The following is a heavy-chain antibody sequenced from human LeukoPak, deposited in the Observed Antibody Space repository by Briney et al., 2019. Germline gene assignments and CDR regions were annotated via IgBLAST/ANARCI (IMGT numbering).Heavy chain of an antibody. Sequence: SETLSLTCAVSGYSISSGYYWGWIRQPPGKGLEWIGSIYHSGSTYYNPSLKSRVTISVDTSKNQFSLKLSSVTAADMAVYYCAREGYYDSSGLNWFDPWGQGTLVTVSS. V-gene: IGHV4-38-2*02. J-gene: IGHJ5*02. CDR3: AREGYYDSSGLNWFDP. D-gene: IGHD3-22*01. CDR1: GYSISSGYY. CDR2: IYHSGST.